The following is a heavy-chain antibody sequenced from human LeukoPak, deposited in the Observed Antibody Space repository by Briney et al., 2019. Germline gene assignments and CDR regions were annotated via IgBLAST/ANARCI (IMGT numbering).Heavy chain of an antibody. J-gene: IGHJ4*02. CDR3: ARDGYSYGTGYYFDY. D-gene: IGHD5-18*01. CDR2: IYYTGAT. Sequence: SETLSLICTVSGGSISSYYWTWIRLPPGKGLEWIGYIYYTGATYYTPSLKGRVTISLDTSKSQFSLRLSSVTAADAAVYYCARDGYSYGTGYYFDYWGQGALVTVSS. CDR1: GGSISSYY. V-gene: IGHV4-59*01.